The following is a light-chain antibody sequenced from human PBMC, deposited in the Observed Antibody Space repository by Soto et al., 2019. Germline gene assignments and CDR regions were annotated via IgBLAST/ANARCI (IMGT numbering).Light chain of an antibody. CDR2: GAS. CDR3: QQSYRNPLT. Sequence: DIQMTQSPSSLSASVGDRVTITCRASESISTYLNWYQHKPGKAPKVLIFGASRMQSGVPSRFSASGSGTDFSLTISSLQPEDFATYSCQQSYRNPLTFGGGTKVEIK. CDR1: ESISTY. V-gene: IGKV1-39*01. J-gene: IGKJ4*01.